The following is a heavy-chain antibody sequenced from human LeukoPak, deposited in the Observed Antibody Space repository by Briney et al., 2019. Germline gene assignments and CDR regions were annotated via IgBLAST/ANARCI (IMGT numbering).Heavy chain of an antibody. CDR1: GFTFSSHW. J-gene: IGHJ4*02. Sequence: PGGSLRLSCAASGFTFSSHWMHWVRQAPGKGLVWVSRINTDGTITTYADSVKGRFTISRDNAKNTLYLQMNSLRAEDTAVYYCVGGGYWGQGTLVTVSS. D-gene: IGHD1-26*01. CDR3: VGGGY. CDR2: INTDGTIT. V-gene: IGHV3-74*01.